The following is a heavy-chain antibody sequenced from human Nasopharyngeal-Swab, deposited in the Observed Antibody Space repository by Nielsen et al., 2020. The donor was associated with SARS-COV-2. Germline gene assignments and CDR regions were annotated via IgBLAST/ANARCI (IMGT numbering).Heavy chain of an antibody. J-gene: IGHJ5*02. CDR3: ARNGVLGGDWFDP. Sequence: ETLSLTCAASGFTFSSYSMNWVRQAPGKGLEWVSYISSSSSTIYYADSVKGRFTISRDNAKNSLYLQMNSLRAEDTAVYYCARNGVLGGDWFDPWGQGTLVTVSS. CDR2: ISSSSSTI. V-gene: IGHV3-48*01. CDR1: GFTFSSYS. D-gene: IGHD2-21*01.